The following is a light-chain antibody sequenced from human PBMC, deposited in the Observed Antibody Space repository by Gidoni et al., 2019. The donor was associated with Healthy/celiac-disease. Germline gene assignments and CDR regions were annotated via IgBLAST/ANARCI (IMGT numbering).Light chain of an antibody. CDR2: GAS. Sequence: EIVMTQSPPTLSVSPGERATLSCRASQSVSSNLAWYQQKPGQAPRLLIYGASTRATGIPARLSGSGSGTEFTLTISSLQSEDFAVYYCQQYNNWPHWTFGQGTKVEIK. CDR1: QSVSSN. V-gene: IGKV3-15*01. CDR3: QQYNNWPHWT. J-gene: IGKJ1*01.